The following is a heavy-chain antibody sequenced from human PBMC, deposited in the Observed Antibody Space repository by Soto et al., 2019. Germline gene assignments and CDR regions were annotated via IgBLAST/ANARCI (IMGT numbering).Heavy chain of an antibody. CDR3: AKETGGSSPAPPDY. CDR2: ISYDGSNK. J-gene: IGHJ4*02. CDR1: GFTFSSYG. V-gene: IGHV3-30*18. D-gene: IGHD6-6*01. Sequence: GGSLRLSCAASGFTFSSYGMHWVRQAPGKGLEWVAVISYDGSNKYYADSVKGRFTISRDNSKNTLYLQMNSLRAEDTAVYYCAKETGGSSPAPPDYWGQGTLVTVSS.